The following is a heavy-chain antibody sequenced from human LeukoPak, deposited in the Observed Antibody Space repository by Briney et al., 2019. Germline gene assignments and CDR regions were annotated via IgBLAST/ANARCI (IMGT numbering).Heavy chain of an antibody. D-gene: IGHD1-26*01. V-gene: IGHV1-58*02. CDR2: IVVGSGNT. J-gene: IGHJ4*02. CDR1: GFTFTSSA. Sequence: GTSVKVSCKASGFTFTSSAMQWVRQARGQRLEWIGWIVVGSGNTNYAQKFQERVTITRDMSTSTAYMELSSLRSEDTAVYYCARGSGGSYYSAYFDYWGQGTLVTVSS. CDR3: ARGSGGSYYSAYFDY.